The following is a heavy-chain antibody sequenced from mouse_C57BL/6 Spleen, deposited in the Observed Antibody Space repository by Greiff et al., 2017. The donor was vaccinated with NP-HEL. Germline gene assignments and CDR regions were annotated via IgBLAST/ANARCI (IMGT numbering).Heavy chain of an antibody. Sequence: VQLQQPGAELVKPGASVKVSCKASGYTFTSYWMHWVKQRPGQGLEWIGRIHPSDSDTNYNQKFKGKATLTVDKSSSTAYMQLSSLTSEDSAVYDCARPHDYNGSSYDYWGQGTTLTVSS. J-gene: IGHJ2*01. CDR1: GYTFTSYW. V-gene: IGHV1-74*01. CDR3: ARPHDYNGSSYDY. CDR2: IHPSDSDT. D-gene: IGHD1-1*01.